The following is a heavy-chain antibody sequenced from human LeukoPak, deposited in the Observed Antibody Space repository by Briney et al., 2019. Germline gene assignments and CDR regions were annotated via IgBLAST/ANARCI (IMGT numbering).Heavy chain of an antibody. CDR2: IYHSGST. J-gene: IGHJ4*02. D-gene: IGHD3-3*01. CDR3: ARGLNDSWTGENY. Sequence: SETLSLTCAVSGGSISSSNWWSWVRQPPGKGLEWIGEIYHSGSTNYNPSLKSRVTISLDTSKSQFSLKVRYATAADTAVYYCARGLNDSWTGENYWGQGTLVTVSS. CDR1: GGSISSSNW. V-gene: IGHV4-4*02.